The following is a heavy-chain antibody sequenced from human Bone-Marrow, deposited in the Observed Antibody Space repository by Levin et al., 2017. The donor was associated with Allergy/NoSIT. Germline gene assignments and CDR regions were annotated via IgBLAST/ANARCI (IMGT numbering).Heavy chain of an antibody. J-gene: IGHJ4*02. Sequence: GESLKISCAASGFTFSSYAMHWVRQAPGKGLEWVAVISYDGSNKYYADSVKGRFTISRDNSKNTLYLQMNSLRAEDTAVYYCARESPIVVVVAATGQGYFDYWGQGTLVTVSS. CDR2: ISYDGSNK. CDR1: GFTFSSYA. CDR3: ARESPIVVVVAATGQGYFDY. D-gene: IGHD2-15*01. V-gene: IGHV3-30*04.